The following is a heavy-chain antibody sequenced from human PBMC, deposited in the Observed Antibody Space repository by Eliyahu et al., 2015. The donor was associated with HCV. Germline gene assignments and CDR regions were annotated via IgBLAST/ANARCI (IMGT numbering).Heavy chain of an antibody. CDR2: IYPGGSDT. Sequence: VQLVQSGPELKKPGESLKISCKGSGYSFSSNWVVWIRQMPGTGLEWMAIIYPGGSDTMYSPPFQGQVTISADKSISTAYLQWSSLKASDTAIYYCARGSGSGSYSDWGQGTLVTVSS. CDR3: ARGSGSGSYSD. V-gene: IGHV5-51*01. CDR1: GYSFSSNW. D-gene: IGHD3-10*01. J-gene: IGHJ4*02.